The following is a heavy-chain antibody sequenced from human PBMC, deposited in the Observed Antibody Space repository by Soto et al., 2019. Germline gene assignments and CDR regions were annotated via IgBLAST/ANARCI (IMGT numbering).Heavy chain of an antibody. CDR3: AKGPPRIDYYYYMDV. CDR1: GGSFSGYY. V-gene: IGHV4-34*01. Sequence: QVQLQQWGAGLWKPSETLALTCAVYGGSFSGYYWSWIRQPPGKGLGWIGEINHSGSTNYNPSLKSRVTISVDTSKNQFSLKLSSVTAADTAVYYCAKGPPRIDYYYYMDVWGKGTTVTVSS. D-gene: IGHD2-15*01. CDR2: INHSGST. J-gene: IGHJ6*03.